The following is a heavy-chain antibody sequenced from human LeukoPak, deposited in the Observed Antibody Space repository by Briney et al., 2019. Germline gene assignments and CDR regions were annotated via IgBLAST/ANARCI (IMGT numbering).Heavy chain of an antibody. D-gene: IGHD3-22*01. CDR1: GYTFTGYY. Sequence: ASVKVSCKASGYTFTGYYMHWVRQAPGQGLEWMGWINPNSGGTNYAQKFQGRVTMTRDTSTSTVYMELSSLRSEDTAVYYCARVYDSSGYYGYWGQGTLVTVSS. V-gene: IGHV1-2*02. J-gene: IGHJ4*02. CDR3: ARVYDSSGYYGY. CDR2: INPNSGGT.